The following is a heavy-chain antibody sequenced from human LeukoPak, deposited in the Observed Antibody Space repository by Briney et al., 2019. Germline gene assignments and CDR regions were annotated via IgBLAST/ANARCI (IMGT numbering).Heavy chain of an antibody. CDR2: ISGSGGST. CDR1: GFTFSSYA. CDR3: AKLPITIFGVVIIRGFGYYYMDV. D-gene: IGHD3-3*01. V-gene: IGHV3-23*01. Sequence: GGSLRLSCAASGFTFSSYAMSWVRQAPGKGLEWVSAISGSGGSTYYADSVKGRFTISRDNSKNTLYLQMNSLRAEDTAVYYCAKLPITIFGVVIIRGFGYYYMDVWGKGTTVTVSS. J-gene: IGHJ6*03.